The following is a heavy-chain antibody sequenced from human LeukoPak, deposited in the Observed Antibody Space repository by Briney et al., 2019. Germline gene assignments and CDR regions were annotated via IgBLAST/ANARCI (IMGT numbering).Heavy chain of an antibody. CDR3: ARHGRWLQDFDY. V-gene: IGHV4-39*01. Sequence: SETQSLTCTVSGGSISSSSYYWGWIRQPPGKGLEWIGSIYYSGSTYYNPSLKSRVTISVDTSKNQFSLKLSSVTAADTAVYYCARHGRWLQDFDYWGQGTLVTVSS. J-gene: IGHJ4*02. CDR2: IYYSGST. D-gene: IGHD5-24*01. CDR1: GGSISSSSYY.